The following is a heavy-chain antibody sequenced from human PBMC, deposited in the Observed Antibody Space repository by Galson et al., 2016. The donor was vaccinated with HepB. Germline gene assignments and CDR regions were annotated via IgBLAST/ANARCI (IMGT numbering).Heavy chain of an antibody. V-gene: IGHV4-59*08. CDR2: IYYSGRT. CDR3: PKHMMVTSNYFYYGMGV. J-gene: IGHJ6*02. D-gene: IGHD2-21*02. Sequence: SETLSLTCTVSGGSISSFYWSWIRQPPGKGLGWIGYIYYSGRTNYNHSLKSRLTISVDTSKNQFSLKLSSVTAADTAVYFCPKHMMVTSNYFYYGMGVWGQGTTVTVSS. CDR1: GGSISSFY.